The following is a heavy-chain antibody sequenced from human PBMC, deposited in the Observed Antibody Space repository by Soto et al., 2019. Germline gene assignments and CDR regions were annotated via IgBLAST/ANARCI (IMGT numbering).Heavy chain of an antibody. Sequence: EVQLVESGGVLVQPGGSLILSCAASGFTVSTKYMSWVRQAPGKGLEWVSGIYSGGSTFYADSVGGRFTISRDNSKNTVNLQMNSLRAEDTAVYYCARDPWAADYWGQGTLVTVSS. J-gene: IGHJ4*02. CDR1: GFTVSTKY. V-gene: IGHV3-66*01. CDR2: IYSGGST. CDR3: ARDPWAADY. D-gene: IGHD3-16*01.